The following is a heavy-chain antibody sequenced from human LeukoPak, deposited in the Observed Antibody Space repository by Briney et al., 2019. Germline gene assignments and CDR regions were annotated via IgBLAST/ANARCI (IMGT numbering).Heavy chain of an antibody. V-gene: IGHV3-23*01. Sequence: GGSLRLSCAASGFTFSSYAMSWVRQAPGKGLEWVSAISGSGGSTYYADSVKGRFTISRDNSKNTLYLQMNSLRAEDTAVFYCAGRARGYSYGRLDYWGQGTLVTVSS. J-gene: IGHJ4*02. CDR3: AGRARGYSYGRLDY. CDR1: GFTFSSYA. CDR2: ISGSGGST. D-gene: IGHD5-18*01.